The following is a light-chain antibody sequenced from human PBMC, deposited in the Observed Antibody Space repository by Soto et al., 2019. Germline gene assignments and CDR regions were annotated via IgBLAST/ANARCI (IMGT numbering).Light chain of an antibody. V-gene: IGKV3-15*01. CDR2: HTS. J-gene: IGKJ4*01. Sequence: EIVMTQSPAILSLSPGESVTLSCRASQTISDNLAWYQQKPGLPPRLLIYHTSTRASGVPAGFSGSGYGTDFSLTISSLQSEDFAVYYCQRYDNWPLIFGGGTKVDIK. CDR1: QTISDN. CDR3: QRYDNWPLI.